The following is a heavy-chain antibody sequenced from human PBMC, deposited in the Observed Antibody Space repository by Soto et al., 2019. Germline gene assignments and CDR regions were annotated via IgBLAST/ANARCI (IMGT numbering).Heavy chain of an antibody. Sequence: EVQLVESGGGLVKPGGSLRLSCAASGFTFSSYSMNWVRQAPGKGLEWVSSISSSSSYIYYADSVKGRFTITRDNAKNSLYLQMNSLRAEDTAVYYCARTVVVPAAIDYGMDVWGQGTTVTVS. CDR2: ISSSSSYI. V-gene: IGHV3-21*01. CDR1: GFTFSSYS. CDR3: ARTVVVPAAIDYGMDV. D-gene: IGHD2-2*01. J-gene: IGHJ6*02.